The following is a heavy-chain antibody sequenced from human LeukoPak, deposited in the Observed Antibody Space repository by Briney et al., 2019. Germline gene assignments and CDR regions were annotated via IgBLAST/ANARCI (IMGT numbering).Heavy chain of an antibody. V-gene: IGHV1-8*01. Sequence: ASVKVSCKASGYTFTSYDINWVRQATGQGLEWMGWMNPNSGNTGYAQNFQGRVTMTRNASITTAYMELSSLTSEDTAVYYCARAIGVPGTSRACHYWGQGILVTVSS. J-gene: IGHJ4*02. CDR2: MNPNSGNT. D-gene: IGHD6-19*01. CDR3: ARAIGVPGTSRACHY. CDR1: GYTFTSYD.